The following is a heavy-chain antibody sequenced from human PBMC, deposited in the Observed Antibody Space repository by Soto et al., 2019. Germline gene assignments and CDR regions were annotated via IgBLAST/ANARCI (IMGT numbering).Heavy chain of an antibody. D-gene: IGHD6-13*01. V-gene: IGHV1-69*13. CDR2: IVPIYRTA. J-gene: IGHJ4*02. Sequence: GASVKVSCKASGGTFSSYRINWVRQAPGQGLEWVGRIVPIYRTADYAQKFQGRVTITADESARTSYMELRSLKSQDTAVYCCVRDSGAKLSSSWGQGTLVTVSS. CDR1: GGTFSSYR. CDR3: VRDSGAKLSSS.